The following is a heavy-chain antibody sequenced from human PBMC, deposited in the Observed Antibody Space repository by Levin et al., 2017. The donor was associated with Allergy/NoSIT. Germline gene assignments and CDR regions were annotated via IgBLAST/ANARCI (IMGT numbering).Heavy chain of an antibody. CDR1: GFTFSSYA. Sequence: GGSLRLSCAASGFTFSSYAMTWVRQAPGKGLEWVSTISGSGEITYFADSVRGRFTISRANSKNTLYLQMNSVRVEDTAVYYCAKAITAIYYYAMDVWGQGTTVTVSS. CDR3: AKAITAIYYYAMDV. J-gene: IGHJ6*02. CDR2: ISGSGEIT. D-gene: IGHD6-13*01. V-gene: IGHV3-23*01.